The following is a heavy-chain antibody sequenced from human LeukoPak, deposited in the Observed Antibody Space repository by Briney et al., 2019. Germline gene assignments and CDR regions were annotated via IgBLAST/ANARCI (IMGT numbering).Heavy chain of an antibody. CDR1: GRSISSYY. CDR3: ARHPRGAPLFYP. CDR2: IYYSGST. Sequence: SETLSLTCTVSGRSISSYYWSWIRQPPGKGLEWNGYIYYSGSTNYNPSLKSRVTISLDTSKNQFSLKLSSVAAADKALFYCARHPRGAPLFYPLGQGTLVTVCS. D-gene: IGHD3-10*01. V-gene: IGHV4-59*01. J-gene: IGHJ5*02.